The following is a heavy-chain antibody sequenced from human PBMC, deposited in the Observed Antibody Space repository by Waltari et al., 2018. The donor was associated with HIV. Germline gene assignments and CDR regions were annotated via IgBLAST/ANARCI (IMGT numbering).Heavy chain of an antibody. V-gene: IGHV3-7*01. CDR1: GFPFSSYW. CDR3: ARLYT. J-gene: IGHJ6*02. Sequence: EVQLVESGGGLVQPGGSLRLSCAASGFPFSSYWMRWVRPAPGKGLGWVDTLKQDGSEKFYLDSVKGRFTISRYHAKYSLSLQMNSLRADDPAVYYCARLYTWGQGTTVTVSS. CDR2: LKQDGSEK. D-gene: IGHD3-16*01.